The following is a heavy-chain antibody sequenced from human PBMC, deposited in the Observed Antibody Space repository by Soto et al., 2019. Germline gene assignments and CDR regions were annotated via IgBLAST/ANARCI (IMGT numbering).Heavy chain of an antibody. CDR2: IIPILGIA. D-gene: IGHD2-15*01. J-gene: IGHJ3*02. CDR1: GGTFSSYT. V-gene: IGHV1-69*02. Sequence: GASVKVSCKASGGTFSSYTISWVRQAPGQGLEWMGRIIPILGIANYAQKFQGRVTITADKSTSTAYMELSSLRSEDTAVYYCATRFQPGLLPGPYAFEIWGQGTMVTVSS. CDR3: ATRFQPGLLPGPYAFEI.